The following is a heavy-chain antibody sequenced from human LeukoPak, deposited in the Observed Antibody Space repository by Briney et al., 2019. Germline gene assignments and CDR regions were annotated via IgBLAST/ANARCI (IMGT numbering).Heavy chain of an antibody. D-gene: IGHD4-23*01. V-gene: IGHV4-39*07. CDR3: ARWTTTVALSGYDAFDI. J-gene: IGHJ3*02. CDR1: GGSISSSSYY. Sequence: SETLSLTCTVSGGSISSSSYYWGWIRQPPGKVLEWIGSIYYSGSTYYNPSLKSRVTISVDTSKNQFSLKLSSVTAADTAVYYCARWTTTVALSGYDAFDIWGQGTMVTVSS. CDR2: IYYSGST.